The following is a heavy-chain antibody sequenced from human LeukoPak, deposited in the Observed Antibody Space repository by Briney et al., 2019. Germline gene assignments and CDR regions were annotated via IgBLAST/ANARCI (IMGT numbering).Heavy chain of an antibody. Sequence: GGSLKLSCAASGLTFSGADMHWVRQASGKGREWVGRIRTKGNRYATAYAASVKGRFTISRDDSKNTAYLQMNSLKTEDTAVYYCIHYGSGSYSTDYWGQGTLVTVSS. CDR3: IHYGSGSYSTDY. J-gene: IGHJ4*02. V-gene: IGHV3-73*01. D-gene: IGHD3-10*01. CDR2: IRTKGNRYAT. CDR1: GLTFSGAD.